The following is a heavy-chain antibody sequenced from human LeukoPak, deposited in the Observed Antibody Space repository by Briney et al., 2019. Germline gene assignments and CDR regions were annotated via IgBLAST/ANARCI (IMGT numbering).Heavy chain of an antibody. V-gene: IGHV4-59*01. Sequence: PSETLSLTCTVSGGSISSYYWSWIRQPPGKGLERIGYIYYSGSTNYNPSLKSRVTISVDTSKNQFSLKLSSVTAADTAVYYCARDRIDYGDYAGHFQHWGQGTLVTVSS. J-gene: IGHJ1*01. CDR1: GGSISSYY. D-gene: IGHD4-17*01. CDR2: IYYSGST. CDR3: ARDRIDYGDYAGHFQH.